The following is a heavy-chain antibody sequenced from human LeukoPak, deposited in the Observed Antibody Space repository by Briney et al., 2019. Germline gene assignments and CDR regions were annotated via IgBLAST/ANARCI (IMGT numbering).Heavy chain of an antibody. V-gene: IGHV3-23*01. CDR1: GFTFSSYA. CDR2: ISGSGGST. J-gene: IGHJ4*02. CDR3: AKGDRRIAVAGTYDN. Sequence: PGGSLRLSCAASGFTFSSYAMSWVRQAPGKGLEWVEAISGSGGSTYYADSVKGRFTISRDNSKNTLYLQMNSLRAEDTAVYYYAKGDRRIAVAGTYDNWGQGTLVTVSS. D-gene: IGHD6-19*01.